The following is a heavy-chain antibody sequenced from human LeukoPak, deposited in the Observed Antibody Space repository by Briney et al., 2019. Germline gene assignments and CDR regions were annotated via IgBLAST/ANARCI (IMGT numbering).Heavy chain of an antibody. CDR1: GGTFSSYA. J-gene: IGHJ5*02. D-gene: IGHD3-3*01. CDR2: IIPIFGTA. Sequence: SVKVSCTASGGTFSSYAISSVRQAPGQGLEWMGGIIPIFGTANYAQKFQGRVTITADQSTSKACMELSSLTSEDTAVYYCARTYDIPPSWFDPWGQGTLVTVSS. V-gene: IGHV1-69*13. CDR3: ARTYDIPPSWFDP.